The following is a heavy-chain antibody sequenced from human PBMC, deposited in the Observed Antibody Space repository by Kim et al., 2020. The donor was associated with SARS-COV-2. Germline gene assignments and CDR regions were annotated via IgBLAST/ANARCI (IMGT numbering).Heavy chain of an antibody. CDR1: GGSFSGYY. J-gene: IGHJ4*02. CDR3: ARGRGWLQLGCFDY. D-gene: IGHD5-12*01. Sequence: SETLSLTCAVYGGSFSGYYWSWIRQPPGKGLEWIGEINHSGSTNYNPSLKSRVTISVDTSKNQFSLKLSSVTAADTAVYYCARGRGWLQLGCFDYWGQGTLVTVSS. V-gene: IGHV4-34*01. CDR2: INHSGST.